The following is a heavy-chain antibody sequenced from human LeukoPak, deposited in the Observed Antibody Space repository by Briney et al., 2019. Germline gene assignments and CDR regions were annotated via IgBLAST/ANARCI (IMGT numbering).Heavy chain of an antibody. CDR1: GGSISSYY. Sequence: SGTLSLTCAVSGGSISSYYWSWIRQPPGKGLEWIGYIYYSGSTNYNPSLKSRVTISVDTSKNQFSLKLSSVTAADTAVYYCARDGIGDSAFQYYYYMDVWGKGTTVTVSS. D-gene: IGHD2-21*01. V-gene: IGHV4-59*01. CDR3: ARDGIGDSAFQYYYYMDV. J-gene: IGHJ6*03. CDR2: IYYSGST.